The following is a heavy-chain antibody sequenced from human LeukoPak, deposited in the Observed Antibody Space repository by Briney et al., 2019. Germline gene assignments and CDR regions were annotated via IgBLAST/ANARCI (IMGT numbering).Heavy chain of an antibody. CDR2: INPSGGST. CDR3: SRDRNLDSSRSWATTPMDA. V-gene: IGHV1-46*01. Sequence: ASVKVSCKASVYTFTSYYMHLVRQAPGQGLEWIGIINPSGGSTSYAQKFQGRVTMTSDTSTGPVYMALESMRSEDTAVYCFSRDRNLDSSRSWATTPMDAWGNGTTVTISS. CDR1: VYTFTSYY. J-gene: IGHJ6*03. D-gene: IGHD6-13*01.